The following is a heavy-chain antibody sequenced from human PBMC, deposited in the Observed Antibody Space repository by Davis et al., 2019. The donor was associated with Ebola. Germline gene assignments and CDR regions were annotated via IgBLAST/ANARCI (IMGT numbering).Heavy chain of an antibody. J-gene: IGHJ6*02. Sequence: GGSLRLSCAASGFTFSSYAMHWVRQAPGKGLEWVAVISYDGSNKYYADSVKGRFTISRDNSKNTLYLQMNSLRAEDTAVYYCSGNYGPSDYYYGMDVWGQGTTVTVSS. V-gene: IGHV3-30*04. CDR2: ISYDGSNK. CDR1: GFTFSSYA. D-gene: IGHD1-7*01. CDR3: SGNYGPSDYYYGMDV.